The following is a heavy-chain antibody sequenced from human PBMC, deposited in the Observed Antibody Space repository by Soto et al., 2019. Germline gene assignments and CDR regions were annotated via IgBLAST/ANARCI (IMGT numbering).Heavy chain of an antibody. CDR2: IHYSGGATYSP. D-gene: IGHD3-3*02. J-gene: IGHJ5*02. V-gene: IGHV4-31*01. Sequence: QVQLQESGPGLVEPSQTLSLICTVSGASIISDGYYWTWIRQHPGKGLEWLGYIHYSGGATYSPSYNPSPKRPIGISGDTSKRLVSLKLTSVSAADTGVEYWVRGPTYYQDSICYQPFHPWGQGTLVTVSS. CDR1: GASIISDGYY. CDR3: VRGPTYYQDSICYQPFHP.